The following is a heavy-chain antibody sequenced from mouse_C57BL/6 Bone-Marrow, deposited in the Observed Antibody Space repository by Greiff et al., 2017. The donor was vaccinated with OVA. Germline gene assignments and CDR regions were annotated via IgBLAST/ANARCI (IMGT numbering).Heavy chain of an antibody. CDR3: TRGYSNYYAMDY. CDR2: IDPETGGT. Sequence: VQLQQSGAELVRPGASVTLSCKASGYTFTDYEMHWVKPTPVHGLAWIGAIDPETGGTAYNQKFKGKAILTADKSSSTAYRELRSLTSEDSAVYDCTRGYSNYYAMDYGGQGTSVTVSS. D-gene: IGHD2-5*01. CDR1: GYTFTDYE. J-gene: IGHJ4*01. V-gene: IGHV1-15*01.